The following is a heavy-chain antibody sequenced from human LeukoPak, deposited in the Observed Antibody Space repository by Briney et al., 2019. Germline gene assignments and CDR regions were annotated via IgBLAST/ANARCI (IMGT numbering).Heavy chain of an antibody. J-gene: IGHJ4*02. CDR2: ISAYNGNT. D-gene: IGHD6-6*01. CDR3: ARDRSIAARRALAC. Sequence: ASVKVSCKASGYTFTSYGISWVRQAPGQGLEWMGWISAYNGNTNYAQKLQGRVTMTTDTSTSTAYMELRSLRSDDTAVYYCARDRSIAARRALACWGQGTLVTVSS. CDR1: GYTFTSYG. V-gene: IGHV1-18*01.